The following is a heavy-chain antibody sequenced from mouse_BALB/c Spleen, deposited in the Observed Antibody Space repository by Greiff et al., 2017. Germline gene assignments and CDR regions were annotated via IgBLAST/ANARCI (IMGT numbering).Heavy chain of an antibody. Sequence: EVKLMESGGGLVQPGGSMKLSCVASGFTFSSYWMSWVRQSPEKGLEWVAEIRLKSDNYATHYAESVKGKFTISRDDSKSRLYLQMNSLRAEDTGIYYCTWAAWFAYWGQGTLVTVSA. CDR1: GFTFSSYW. V-gene: IGHV6-6*02. CDR3: TWAAWFAY. J-gene: IGHJ3*01. CDR2: IRLKSDNYAT.